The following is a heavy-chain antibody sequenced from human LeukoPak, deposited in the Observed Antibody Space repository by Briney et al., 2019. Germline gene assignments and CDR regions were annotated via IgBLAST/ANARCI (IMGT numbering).Heavy chain of an antibody. J-gene: IGHJ4*02. CDR1: GGSISSSSYY. CDR2: IHYVGTT. D-gene: IGHD6-13*01. CDR3: ASVGGSSTSRAYDY. V-gene: IGHV4-39*07. Sequence: PSETLSLTCTVSGGSISSSSYYWGWIRQSPGQALEWIGSIHYVGTTYYNPSLNSRLTISVDTSKNQFSLKLKSVTAADTAVYYCASVGGSSTSRAYDYWGQGTLVTVSS.